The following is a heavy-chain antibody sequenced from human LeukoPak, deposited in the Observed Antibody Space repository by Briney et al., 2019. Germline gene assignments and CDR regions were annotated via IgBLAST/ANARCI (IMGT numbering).Heavy chain of an antibody. CDR1: GGSISSSSYY. D-gene: IGHD6-19*01. V-gene: IGHV4-39*01. Sequence: PSETLSLTCTVSGGSISSSSYYWGWIRQPPGKGLGWIGSIYYSGSTYYNPSLKSRVTISVDTSKNQFSLKLSSVTAADTAVYYCATYSSGWYNYFDYWGQGTLVTVSS. CDR3: ATYSSGWYNYFDY. J-gene: IGHJ4*02. CDR2: IYYSGST.